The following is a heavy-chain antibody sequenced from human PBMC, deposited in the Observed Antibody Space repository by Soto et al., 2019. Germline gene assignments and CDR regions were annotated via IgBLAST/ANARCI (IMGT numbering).Heavy chain of an antibody. CDR2: PSMSGDTE. J-gene: IGHJ4*02. V-gene: IGHV3-23*01. D-gene: IGHD2-15*01. Sequence: WGSLLLSCGASGFTFRSFAMSWVRQAPGKGLDFAAAPSMSGDTEYYADSVKGRLTISRDNSKNTLYLQMNSLRVEDTAIYFCAKGEYCSGRNCEFFYDSSRHSVTNYFDAWGLGTMVTVSS. CDR1: GFTFRSFA. CDR3: AKGEYCSGRNCEFFYDSSRHSVTNYFDA.